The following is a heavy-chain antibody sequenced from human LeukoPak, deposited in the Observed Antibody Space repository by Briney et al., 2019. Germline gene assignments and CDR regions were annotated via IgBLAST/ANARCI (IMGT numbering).Heavy chain of an antibody. Sequence: ASVKLSCKASGYTFTSYGISWVRQAPGQGLEWMGWISAYNSNANYAQKLQGRVTMTTDTSTSTAYMELRRLRSDDTAVYYCARRILENDILWFDPWGQGTLVTVSS. CDR3: ARRILENDILWFDP. J-gene: IGHJ5*02. V-gene: IGHV1-18*01. CDR2: ISAYNSNA. D-gene: IGHD3-9*01. CDR1: GYTFTSYG.